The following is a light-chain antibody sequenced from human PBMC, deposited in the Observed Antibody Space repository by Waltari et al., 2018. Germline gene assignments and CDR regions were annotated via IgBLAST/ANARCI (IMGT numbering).Light chain of an antibody. CDR2: AAS. CDR3: QQSFSHPRT. V-gene: IGKV1-39*01. Sequence: DIEMTQSPSSLSASVGDRVTVTFRSSGTIMNYLNWNQQKPGEAPTLLIFAASSLPSGVPSRFSGSGAGTEFTLTISSLQPEDFATNYCQQSFSHPRTFGRGTTVEI. CDR1: GTIMNY. J-gene: IGKJ4*01.